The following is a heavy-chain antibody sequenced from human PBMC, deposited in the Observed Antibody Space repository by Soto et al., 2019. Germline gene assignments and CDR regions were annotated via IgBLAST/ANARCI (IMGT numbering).Heavy chain of an antibody. J-gene: IGHJ4*02. D-gene: IGHD3-22*01. Sequence: TLSLTCTVSGGSISSGGYYWSWIRQHPGKGLEWIGYIYYSGSTYYNPSLKSRVTISVDTSKNQFSLKLSSVTAADTAVYYCERENYYDSSGFELFDYWGQGTLGTVSS. V-gene: IGHV4-31*03. CDR2: IYYSGST. CDR1: GGSISSGGYY. CDR3: ERENYYDSSGFELFDY.